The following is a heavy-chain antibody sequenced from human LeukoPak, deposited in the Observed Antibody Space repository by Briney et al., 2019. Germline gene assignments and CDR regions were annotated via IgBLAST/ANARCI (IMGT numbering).Heavy chain of an antibody. J-gene: IGHJ4*02. CDR1: GFTFSSYA. CDR3: AKAVDIVVVPAANYYDY. V-gene: IGHV3-23*01. CDR2: ISGSGGST. D-gene: IGHD2-2*01. Sequence: PGGSLRLPRAASGFTFSSYAMSWVRQAPGKGLEWVLAISGSGGSTYYADSVKGRFTISRDNSKNTLYLQMNSLRAEDTAVYYCAKAVDIVVVPAANYYDYWGQGTLVTVSS.